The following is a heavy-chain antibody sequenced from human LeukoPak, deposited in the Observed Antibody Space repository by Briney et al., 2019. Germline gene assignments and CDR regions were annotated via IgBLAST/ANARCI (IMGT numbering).Heavy chain of an antibody. CDR2: ISGSGGST. D-gene: IGHD2-2*01. V-gene: IGHV3-23*01. J-gene: IGHJ4*02. CDR3: AKGSSTSWGY. CDR1: GFTLSSYA. Sequence: GGSLRLSCAASGFTLSSYAISWVRQAPGKGLERVSAISGSGGSTYYADSVKGRFTISRDNSKNTLYLQMNSLRAEDTAVYYCAKGSSTSWGYWGQETLVTVSS.